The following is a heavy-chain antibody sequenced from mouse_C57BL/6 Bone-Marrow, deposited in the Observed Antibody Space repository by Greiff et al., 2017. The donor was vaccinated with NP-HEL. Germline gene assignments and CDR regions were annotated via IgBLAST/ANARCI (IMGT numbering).Heavy chain of an antibody. CDR2: IDPSDSYT. J-gene: IGHJ3*01. V-gene: IGHV1-59*01. CDR3: ACLGRRAY. Sequence: QVQLQQPGAELVRPGTSVKLSCKASGYTFTSYWLHWVKQRPGQGLEWIGVIDPSDSYTNYNQKFKGKATLTVDTSSSTASMQLSSLTSEDSAVYYCACLGRRAYWGQGTLVTVSA. CDR1: GYTFTSYW. D-gene: IGHD4-1*01.